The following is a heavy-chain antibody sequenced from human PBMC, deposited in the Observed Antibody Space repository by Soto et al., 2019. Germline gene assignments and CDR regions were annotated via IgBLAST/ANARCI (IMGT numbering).Heavy chain of an antibody. CDR1: GFTFSSYG. J-gene: IGHJ6*02. Sequence: GGSLRLSCAASGFTFSSYGMHWVRQAPGKGLEWVAVIWFDGSNKYYADSVKGRFTISRDNSKNTLYLQMNSLRAEDTAVYYCATGDTAMDVYYYYGMDLWGQGTTVTVSS. CDR2: IWFDGSNK. CDR3: ATGDTAMDVYYYYGMDL. D-gene: IGHD5-18*01. V-gene: IGHV3-33*01.